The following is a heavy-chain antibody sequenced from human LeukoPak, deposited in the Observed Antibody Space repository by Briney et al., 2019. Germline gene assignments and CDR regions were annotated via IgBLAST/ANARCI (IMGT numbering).Heavy chain of an antibody. J-gene: IGHJ4*02. V-gene: IGHV3-48*01. CDR2: ISSSGSAI. D-gene: IGHD3-10*01. CDR3: ARDVLDRGFEIFDY. Sequence: GGSLRLSCAASGFTFSSFDMNWVRQAPGKGLEWVSNISSSGSAIYYADSVKGRFTISRDNAKNSLYLQMNSLRAEDTAVYSCARDVLDRGFEIFDYWGQGSLVTVSS. CDR1: GFTFSSFD.